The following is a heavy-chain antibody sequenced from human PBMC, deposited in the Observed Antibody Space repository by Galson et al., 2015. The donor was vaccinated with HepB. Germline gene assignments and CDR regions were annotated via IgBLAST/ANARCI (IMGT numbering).Heavy chain of an antibody. CDR1: GGTFSSYA. V-gene: IGHV1-69*05. CDR3: ATPPNYGSGYYSGAEYFQH. CDR2: IIPIFGTA. J-gene: IGHJ1*01. Sequence: SVKVSCKASGGTFSSYAISWVRQAPGQGLEWMGGIIPIFGTANYAQKFQGRVTTTTDESTSTAYMELSSLRSEDTAVYYCATPPNYGSGYYSGAEYFQHWGQGTLVTVSS. D-gene: IGHD3-22*01.